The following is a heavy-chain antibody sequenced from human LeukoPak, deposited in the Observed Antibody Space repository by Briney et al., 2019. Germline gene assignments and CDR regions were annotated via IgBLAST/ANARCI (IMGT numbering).Heavy chain of an antibody. Sequence: SETLSLTCAVYGGSFSGYYWSWIRQPPGKGLEWIGEINHSGSTNYNPSLKSRVTISVDTSKNQFSLKLSSVTAADTAVYYCARAERGYSYGYGTPFDYWGQGTLVTVSS. CDR3: ARAERGYSYGYGTPFDY. CDR2: INHSGST. V-gene: IGHV4-34*01. CDR1: GGSFSGYY. J-gene: IGHJ4*02. D-gene: IGHD5-18*01.